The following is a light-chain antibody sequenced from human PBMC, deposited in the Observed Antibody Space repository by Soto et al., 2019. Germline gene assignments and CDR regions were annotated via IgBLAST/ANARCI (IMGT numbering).Light chain of an antibody. CDR2: GAS. V-gene: IGKV3-15*01. CDR3: QQYDIWPPT. J-gene: IGKJ1*01. Sequence: EIVMTQSPAILSVSPGERATLSCRASQSVSSNLAWFQQKPGQTPRLLFNGASTRATGIPARFTGSGSGTEFILTINSLQYEDFAVYYCQQYDIWPPTFGQGTKVDIK. CDR1: QSVSSN.